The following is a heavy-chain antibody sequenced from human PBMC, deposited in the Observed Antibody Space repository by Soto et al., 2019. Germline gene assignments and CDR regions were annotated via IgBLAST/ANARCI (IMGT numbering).Heavy chain of an antibody. V-gene: IGHV4-34*01. CDR2: INHSGTI. CDR1: GGSFSGYY. CDR3: AKDAADYDFWSGYMSYYGMDV. J-gene: IGHJ6*02. D-gene: IGHD3-3*01. Sequence: SETLSLTCAVYGGSFSGYYWTWIRQPPGKGLEWIGEINHSGTINFNPSLKSRLTISLDTSKKHFSLKLSSVTDADTAVYYCAKDAADYDFWSGYMSYYGMDVWGQGTTVTVSS.